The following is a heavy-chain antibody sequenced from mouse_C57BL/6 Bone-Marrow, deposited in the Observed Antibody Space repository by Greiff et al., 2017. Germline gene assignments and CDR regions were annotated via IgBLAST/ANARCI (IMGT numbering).Heavy chain of an antibody. CDR2: IDPSDSYT. CDR3: AREGDYYGSPHYYAMDY. CDR1: GYTFTSYW. J-gene: IGHJ4*01. Sequence: LSCKASGYTFTSYWMQWVKQRPGQGLEWIGEIDPSDSYTNYNQKFKGKATLTVDTSSSTAYMQLSSLTSEDSAVYYCAREGDYYGSPHYYAMDYWGQGTSVTVSS. V-gene: IGHV1-50*01. D-gene: IGHD1-1*01.